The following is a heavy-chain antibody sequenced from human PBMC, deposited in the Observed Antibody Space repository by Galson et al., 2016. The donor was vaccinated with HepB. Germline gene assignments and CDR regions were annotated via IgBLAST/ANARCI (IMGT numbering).Heavy chain of an antibody. Sequence: SLRLSCAATGFPFSAYEMHWVHQAPGKGLEWISYISTRATTIYYADSVRGRFTTSRDNAGNTLSLQMDSLGAEDTAVYYCARDWGSPTEDNWFDPWGQGTLVTVSS. V-gene: IGHV3-48*03. J-gene: IGHJ5*02. CDR2: ISTRATTI. D-gene: IGHD3-16*01. CDR3: ARDWGSPTEDNWFDP. CDR1: GFPFSAYE.